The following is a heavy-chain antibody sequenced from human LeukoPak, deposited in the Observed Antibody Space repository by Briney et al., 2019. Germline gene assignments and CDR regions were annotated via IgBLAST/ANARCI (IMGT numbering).Heavy chain of an antibody. CDR2: ISSGGTGGKT. CDR3: ARDRALTYYYDSSGYYRGTTDAFDI. Sequence: GGSLRLSCVVSGFSVSSNYMSWVRQAPGKGLEWVSVISSGGTGGKTHYADSVKDRFTISRDNSKNTLFLQMNSLRAEDTAVYYCARDRALTYYYDSSGYYRGTTDAFDIWGQGTMVTVSS. CDR1: GFSVSSNY. D-gene: IGHD3-22*01. V-gene: IGHV3-53*01. J-gene: IGHJ3*02.